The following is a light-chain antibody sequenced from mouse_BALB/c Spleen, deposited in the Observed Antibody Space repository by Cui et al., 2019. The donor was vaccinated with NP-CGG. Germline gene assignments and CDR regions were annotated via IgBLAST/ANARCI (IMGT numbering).Light chain of an antibody. CDR3: ALWYSNHWV. CDR1: TGAVTTSNY. CDR2: GTN. J-gene: IGLJ1*01. V-gene: IGLV1*01. Sequence: QAFVTQESALNKSPGETVTLTCRSSTGAVTTSNYANWVQEKPDHLFTGLIGGTNNRPPGVPARFSGSLIGDRAALTITGAQTEDEATYFCALWYSNHWVFGGGTKLTVL.